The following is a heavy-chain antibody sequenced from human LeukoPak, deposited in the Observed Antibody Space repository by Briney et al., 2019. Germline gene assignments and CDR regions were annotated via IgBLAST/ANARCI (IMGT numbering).Heavy chain of an antibody. V-gene: IGHV6-1*01. J-gene: IGHJ4*02. Sequence: SQTLSLTCAISGDSVSSNSATWIWIRQSPSRGLEWLGRTYYRSKWYNDYGLSVKSRITVNPDTSKNQFSLQLNSVTPEDTAVYYCARAPHGSGCDYWSQGALVTVSS. D-gene: IGHD6-19*01. CDR1: GDSVSSNSAT. CDR3: ARAPHGSGCDY. CDR2: TYYRSKWYN.